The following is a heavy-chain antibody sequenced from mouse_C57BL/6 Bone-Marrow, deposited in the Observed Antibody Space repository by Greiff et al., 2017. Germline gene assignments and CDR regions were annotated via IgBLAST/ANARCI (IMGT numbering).Heavy chain of an antibody. V-gene: IGHV2-2*01. CDR1: GFSLTSYG. CDR3: ARKSLYGSSYVGAMDY. Sequence: VMLVESGPGLVQPSQSLSITCTVSGFSLTSYGVHWVRQSPGKGLEWLGVIWSGGSTDYNAAFISRLSISKDNSKSQVFFKMNSLQADDTAIYYCARKSLYGSSYVGAMDYWGQGTSVTVSS. D-gene: IGHD1-1*01. CDR2: IWSGGST. J-gene: IGHJ4*01.